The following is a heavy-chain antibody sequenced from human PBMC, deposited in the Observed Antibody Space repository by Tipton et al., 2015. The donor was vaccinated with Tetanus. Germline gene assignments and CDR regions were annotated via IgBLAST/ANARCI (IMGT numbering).Heavy chain of an antibody. CDR1: GYMFTGYY. J-gene: IGHJ4*01. CDR3: ARKGYSYATPGLDN. CDR2: INPDSGGT. V-gene: IGHV1-2*02. D-gene: IGHD5-18*01. Sequence: QSGAEVKKPGASVKVSCKASGYMFTGYYMHWVRQAPGQGLEWLGWINPDSGGTKYTQNFQGRVTMTRDTPTTTVYLELTSLKSDDTAVYYCARKGYSYATPGLDNWGRGILVTVSS.